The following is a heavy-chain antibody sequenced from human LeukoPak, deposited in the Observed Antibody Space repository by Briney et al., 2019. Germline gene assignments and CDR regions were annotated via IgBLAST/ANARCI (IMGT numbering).Heavy chain of an antibody. CDR1: GGSISSYY. CDR2: IYYSGST. V-gene: IGHV4-59*01. D-gene: IGHD3-3*01. J-gene: IGHJ5*02. Sequence: SETLSLTCTVSGGSISSYYWSWIRQPPGKGLEWIGYIYYSGSTNYNPSLKSRVTISVDTSKNQFSLKLSSVTAADTAVYYCARDKRHCDFWSGTASNWFDPWGQGTLVTVSS. CDR3: ARDKRHCDFWSGTASNWFDP.